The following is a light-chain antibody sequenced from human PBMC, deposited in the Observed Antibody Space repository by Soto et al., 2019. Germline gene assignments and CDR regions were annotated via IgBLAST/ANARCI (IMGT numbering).Light chain of an antibody. CDR1: QSVSSY. Sequence: EFVLTQSPATLSLSPGERATLSCRASQSVSSYLAWYQQKPGQATRLLIYDASNRDTGIPDRVSGTGSGTDVTLTINNLETEDFAVYYCQVRTNWSIAFGRGTRLEIK. CDR3: QVRTNWSIA. V-gene: IGKV3-11*01. CDR2: DAS. J-gene: IGKJ5*01.